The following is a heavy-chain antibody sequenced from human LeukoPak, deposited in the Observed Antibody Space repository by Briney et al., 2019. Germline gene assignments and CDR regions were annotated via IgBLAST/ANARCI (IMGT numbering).Heavy chain of an antibody. V-gene: IGHV4-39*07. CDR1: GGSIRSSYYY. CDR3: ARAASNYYDSSGYTTYFDY. Sequence: SETLSLTCTVSGGSIRSSYYYWGWIRQPPGKGLEWIGYIYHSGSTYYNPSLKSRVTISVDRSKNQFSLKLSSVTAADTAVYYCARAASNYYDSSGYTTYFDYWGQGTLVTVSS. J-gene: IGHJ4*02. CDR2: IYHSGST. D-gene: IGHD3-22*01.